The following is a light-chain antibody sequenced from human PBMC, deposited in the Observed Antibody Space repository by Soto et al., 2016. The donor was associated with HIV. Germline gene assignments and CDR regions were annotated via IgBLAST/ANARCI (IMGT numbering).Light chain of an antibody. V-gene: IGKV1-27*01. Sequence: DIQMTQSPSSLSGSIGDRVSITCRASQDIYNYLAWYQQKPGKVPRLPISAAMNLESGVPSRFRGSGSGTEFTLTITSLQPEDIATYYCQKYNGVITFGGGTKVEI. CDR2: AAM. CDR1: QDIYNY. J-gene: IGKJ4*01. CDR3: QKYNGVIT.